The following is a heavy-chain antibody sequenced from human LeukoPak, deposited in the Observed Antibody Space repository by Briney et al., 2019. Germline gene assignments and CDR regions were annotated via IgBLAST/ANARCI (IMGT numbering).Heavy chain of an antibody. CDR3: TRRSYWSSTSCYTLGFDP. CDR2: IRSKANSYAT. D-gene: IGHD2-2*02. Sequence: GGSLRLSCAASGFTFSGSAMHWVRQASGKGLEWVGRIRSKANSYATAYAASVKGRFTISRDDSKNTAYLQMNSLKTEDTAVYYCTRRSYWSSTSCYTLGFDPWGQGTLVTVSS. CDR1: GFTFSGSA. V-gene: IGHV3-73*01. J-gene: IGHJ5*02.